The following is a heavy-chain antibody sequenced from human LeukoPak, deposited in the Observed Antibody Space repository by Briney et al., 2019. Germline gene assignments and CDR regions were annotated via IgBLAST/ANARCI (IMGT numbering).Heavy chain of an antibody. CDR3: ARHIYDRTGRPFDY. D-gene: IGHD3/OR15-3a*01. Sequence: SQTLSLTCTVSGGSISSGSYYWAWLRQPPGKGVEWIGCMHYGGSSDYNPSLKSRATISADTSKNQFSLRLYSVTAADTAVYYCARHIYDRTGRPFDYWGQGTLLTVSS. V-gene: IGHV4-39*01. CDR1: GGSISSGSYY. J-gene: IGHJ4*02. CDR2: MHYGGSS.